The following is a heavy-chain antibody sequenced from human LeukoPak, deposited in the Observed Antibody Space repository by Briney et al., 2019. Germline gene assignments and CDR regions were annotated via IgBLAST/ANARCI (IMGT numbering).Heavy chain of an antibody. J-gene: IGHJ4*02. Sequence: GGSLRLSGAASGFSFSTYWLHWVRQAPGKGLVWVSRLSPDGSSSVYADSVKGRFTLSRDNTQNTVYLQMNRLRDDDTAVYYCTRSPSLAGRYWGFDYWGQGALVTVSS. CDR3: TRSPSLAGRYWGFDY. CDR2: LSPDGSSS. CDR1: GFSFSTYW. V-gene: IGHV3-74*01. D-gene: IGHD1-26*01.